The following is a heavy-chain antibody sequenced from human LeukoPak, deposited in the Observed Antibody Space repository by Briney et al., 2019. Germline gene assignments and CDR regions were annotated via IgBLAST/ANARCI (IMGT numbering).Heavy chain of an antibody. CDR2: ISTGDSDT. D-gene: IGHD2-21*02. Sequence: GESLQISCKGSGYSFTSYWIGWVRQMPGKGLEWRGIISTGDSDTRYSPSFQGQVTISADKSISTAYLQWSSLKASDPAMYYCARRKGYCGGDCYSNYFDYWGQGTLVTLSS. J-gene: IGHJ4*02. CDR3: ARRKGYCGGDCYSNYFDY. V-gene: IGHV5-51*01. CDR1: GYSFTSYW.